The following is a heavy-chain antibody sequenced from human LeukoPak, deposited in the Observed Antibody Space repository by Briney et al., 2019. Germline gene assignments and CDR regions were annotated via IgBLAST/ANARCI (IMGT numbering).Heavy chain of an antibody. D-gene: IGHD1-26*01. Sequence: SETLSLTCTVSGGSNNSYYWSWIRQPPGKGLEWIGYTHPSGNTNYSPSLKSRVTISIDTSRNQFSLKLSSVTAADTAVYYCARNLHLGATYRYFDYWGQGTLVTVSS. CDR2: THPSGNT. CDR3: ARNLHLGATYRYFDY. CDR1: GGSNNSYY. J-gene: IGHJ4*02. V-gene: IGHV4-4*09.